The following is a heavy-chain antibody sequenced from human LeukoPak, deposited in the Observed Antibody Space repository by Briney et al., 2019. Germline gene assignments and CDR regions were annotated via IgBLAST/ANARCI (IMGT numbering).Heavy chain of an antibody. V-gene: IGHV4-39*01. CDR3: ARHSTGSGWYQRRYFDY. D-gene: IGHD6-19*01. Sequence: SETLSLTCTVSGGSFTNSGYYWGWIRQPPGKGLEWIGTIYYTGNTFYNPSLKGRVTISVDTSKNQFSLKLTSVTAADTAVYYCARHSTGSGWYQRRYFDYRGQGTLVTASS. CDR2: IYYTGNT. CDR1: GGSFTNSGYY. J-gene: IGHJ4*02.